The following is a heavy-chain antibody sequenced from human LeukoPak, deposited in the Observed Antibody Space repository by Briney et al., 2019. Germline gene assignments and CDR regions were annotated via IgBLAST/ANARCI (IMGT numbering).Heavy chain of an antibody. J-gene: IGHJ3*02. V-gene: IGHV3-30*18. CDR1: GFTFSSYG. D-gene: IGHD1-26*01. CDR3: AKDYATQWGDAFDI. CDR2: ISYDGSNK. Sequence: GGSLRLSCAASGFTFSSYGMHWVRQAPGKGLEWVAVISYDGSNKYYADSVKGRFTISRDNSKNTLYLQMNSLRAEDTAVYYCAKDYATQWGDAFDIWGQGTMVTVSS.